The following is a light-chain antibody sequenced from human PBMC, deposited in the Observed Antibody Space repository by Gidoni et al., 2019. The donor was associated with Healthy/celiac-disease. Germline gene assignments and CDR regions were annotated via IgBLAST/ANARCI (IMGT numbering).Light chain of an antibody. CDR2: AAS. CDR1: QGISSY. CDR3: QQLNSYPRT. V-gene: IGKV1-9*01. Sequence: DIQLTQSPSFLSASVGDRVTITCRASQGISSYLAWYQQKPVKAPKLLIYAASTLQSGVPSRFSGSGSRTEFTLTISRLQPEDFATYYCQQLNSYPRTFGPGTKVDIK. J-gene: IGKJ3*01.